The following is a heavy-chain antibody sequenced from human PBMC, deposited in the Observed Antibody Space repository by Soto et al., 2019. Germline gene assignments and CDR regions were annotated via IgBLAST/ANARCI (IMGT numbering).Heavy chain of an antibody. V-gene: IGHV2-5*02. D-gene: IGHD1-1*01. CDR2: IYWDDDK. J-gene: IGHJ4*02. Sequence: QITLKESGPTRVKPTQTLTLACTFSGFSLSSSGVGVGWIRQPPGKALEQLALIYWDDDKRYSPSLKSRLTITKXXSXNXXVLTMTNMDPVDTATYHCAHRAGLQGNWDGGYFDFCGQGALVTVSS. CDR3: AHRAGLQGNWDGGYFDF. CDR1: GFSLSSSGVG.